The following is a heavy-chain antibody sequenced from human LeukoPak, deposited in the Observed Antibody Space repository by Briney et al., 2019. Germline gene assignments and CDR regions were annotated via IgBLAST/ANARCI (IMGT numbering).Heavy chain of an antibody. D-gene: IGHD5-24*01. V-gene: IGHV3-53*01. Sequence: GGSLRLSCAASGFTVSSNYMSWVRQAPGKGLEWVSVIYSGGSTYYADSVKGRFTISRDNSENTLYLQMNSLRAEDTAVYYCTRHGSLWGDGYNNDWGQGTLVTVSS. CDR1: GFTVSSNY. CDR2: IYSGGST. CDR3: TRHGSLWGDGYNND. J-gene: IGHJ4*02.